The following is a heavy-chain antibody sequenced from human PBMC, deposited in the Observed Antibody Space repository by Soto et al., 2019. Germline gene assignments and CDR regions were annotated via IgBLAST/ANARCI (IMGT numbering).Heavy chain of an antibody. CDR2: IGSKGETYAA. D-gene: IGHD5-12*01. V-gene: IGHV3-73*01. Sequence: GGSLRLACAASGFTFNYAWMNWVRQAPGKGLEWVGRIGSKGETYAAAYAASVKGRFTISRDDSKNTAYLQMNSLESEDTAVYYCSGDDSGRFFNWGRGTLVTVSS. CDR1: GFTFNYAW. CDR3: SGDDSGRFFN. J-gene: IGHJ4*02.